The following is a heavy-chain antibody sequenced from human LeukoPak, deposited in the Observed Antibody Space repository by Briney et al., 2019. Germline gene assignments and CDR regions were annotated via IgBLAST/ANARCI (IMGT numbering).Heavy chain of an antibody. J-gene: IGHJ5*02. D-gene: IGHD3-10*01. CDR3: AREYGSGSS. V-gene: IGHV4-59*01. CDR2: IYYSGST. Sequence: SETLSLTCTVSGGSISSYYWSWIRQPPGKGLEWIGYIYYSGSTNYNPSLKSRVTISVDTSKNQYSLKLSSVTAADTAVYYCAREYGSGSSWGQGTLVTVSS. CDR1: GGSISSYY.